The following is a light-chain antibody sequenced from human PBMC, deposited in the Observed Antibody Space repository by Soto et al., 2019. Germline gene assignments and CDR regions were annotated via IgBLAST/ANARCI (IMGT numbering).Light chain of an antibody. V-gene: IGLV1-40*01. CDR3: HSYYSSRSGWV. CDR1: SSNIGAGYD. J-gene: IGLJ1*01. Sequence: QSVLTQPPSVSGAPGQWVTISCTGSSSNIGAGYDVHWYQQLPGTAPKPLIYGNSNRPSGVPVRFSGSKYGTSAALAITGLQAEDEADYYCHSYYSSRSGWVFGTGTKLTVL. CDR2: GNS.